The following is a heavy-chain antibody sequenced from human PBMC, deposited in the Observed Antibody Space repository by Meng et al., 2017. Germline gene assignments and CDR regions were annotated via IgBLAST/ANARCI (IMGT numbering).Heavy chain of an antibody. CDR1: GYNFPDYY. CDR3: ARDDYSNYLPFDY. Sequence: QVQVVQSGAEVKKPGASVKVSCKPSGYNFPDYYIHWVRQAPGQGLEWMGRIDPKNGDTHYAQKFQGRVTMTGDTFISTAYMDLSGLRSEDTAVYYCARDDYSNYLPFDYWGQGTLVTVSS. D-gene: IGHD4-11*01. J-gene: IGHJ4*02. CDR2: IDPKNGDT. V-gene: IGHV1-2*06.